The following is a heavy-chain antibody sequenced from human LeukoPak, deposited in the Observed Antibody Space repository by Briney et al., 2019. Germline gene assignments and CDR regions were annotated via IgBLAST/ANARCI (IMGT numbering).Heavy chain of an antibody. Sequence: ASVKVSCKASGYTFTSYDINWVRQATGQGLEWMGWMNPNSGNTGYAQKFQGRVTITRNTSISTAYMELSSLRSEDTAVYYCARRGGSWLLPGYYYYYYMDVWGKGTTVTVSS. CDR2: MNPNSGNT. CDR3: ARRGGSWLLPGYYYYYYMDV. CDR1: GYTFTSYD. D-gene: IGHD3-22*01. J-gene: IGHJ6*03. V-gene: IGHV1-8*03.